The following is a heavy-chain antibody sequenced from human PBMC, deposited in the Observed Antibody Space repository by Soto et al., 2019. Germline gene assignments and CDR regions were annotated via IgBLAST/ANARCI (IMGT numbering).Heavy chain of an antibody. CDR1: GGSISSGGYY. J-gene: IGHJ6*02. Sequence: PSETLSLTCTVSGGSISSGGYYWSWIRQHPGKGLEWIGYIYYSGSTYYNPSLKSRVTISVDTSKNQFSLKLSSVTAADTAVYYCARDRGDYAYYYGMDVWGQGTTVTVSS. CDR3: ARDRGDYAYYYGMDV. D-gene: IGHD4-17*01. V-gene: IGHV4-31*03. CDR2: IYYSGST.